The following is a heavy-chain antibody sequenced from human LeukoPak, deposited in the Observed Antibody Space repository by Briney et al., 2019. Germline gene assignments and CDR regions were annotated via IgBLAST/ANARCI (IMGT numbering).Heavy chain of an antibody. CDR1: GGSISSGGYS. V-gene: IGHV4-30-2*01. Sequence: PSQTLSLTCAVSGGSISSGGYSWSWIRQPPGKGLEWIGYIYHSGSTYYNPSLKSRVTISVDTSKNQFSLKLSSVTAADTAVYYCARVTVAGNVDYWGQGTLVTVSS. J-gene: IGHJ4*02. CDR2: IYHSGST. CDR3: ARVTVAGNVDY. D-gene: IGHD6-19*01.